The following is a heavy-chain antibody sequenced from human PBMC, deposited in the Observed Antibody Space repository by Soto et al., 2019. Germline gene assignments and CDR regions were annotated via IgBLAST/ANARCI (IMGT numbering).Heavy chain of an antibody. D-gene: IGHD3-22*01. Sequence: PSETLSLTCTVSGGSISSGGYYWSWIRQHPGKGLEWIGYIYYSGSTYYNPSLKSRVTISVDTSKNQFSLKLSSVTAADTAVYYCASWRTYYYDSSGYHTYNWFDPWGQGTLVTVSS. CDR1: GGSISSGGYY. CDR3: ASWRTYYYDSSGYHTYNWFDP. CDR2: IYYSGST. V-gene: IGHV4-31*03. J-gene: IGHJ5*02.